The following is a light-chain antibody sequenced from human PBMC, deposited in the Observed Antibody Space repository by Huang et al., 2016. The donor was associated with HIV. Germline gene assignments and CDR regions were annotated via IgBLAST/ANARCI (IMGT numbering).Light chain of an antibody. CDR1: RSVYASATERDY. J-gene: IGKJ1*01. Sequence: DFVRTQSPDSLAVSRGAGATLHCRSRRSVYASATERDYLAGFQQRPGQPPKLLLFWASTREAGVPDRCSGSGSGTDCTLTIANLRAEDAAIYYCQQYYSSPQTFGQGT. V-gene: IGKV4-1*01. CDR2: WAS. CDR3: QQYYSSPQT.